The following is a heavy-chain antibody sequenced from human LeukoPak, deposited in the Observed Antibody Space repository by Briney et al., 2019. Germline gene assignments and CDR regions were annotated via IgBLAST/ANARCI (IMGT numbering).Heavy chain of an antibody. CDR2: IYYSGST. Sequence: SETLSLTCTVSGGSISSYYWSWIRQPPGKGLEWIGYIYYSGSTNYNPSLKSRVTISVDTSKNQFSLKLSSVTAADTAVYYCAREGGCSSTSCYAGEGNWFDPWGQGTLVTVSS. D-gene: IGHD2-2*01. V-gene: IGHV4-59*12. CDR1: GGSISSYY. CDR3: AREGGCSSTSCYAGEGNWFDP. J-gene: IGHJ5*02.